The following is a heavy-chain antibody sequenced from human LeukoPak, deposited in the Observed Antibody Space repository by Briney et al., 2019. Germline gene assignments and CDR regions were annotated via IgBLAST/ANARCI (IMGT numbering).Heavy chain of an antibody. Sequence: GRSLRLSCAASGFTFSSYAMHRVRQAPGKGLEWVAVISYDGSNKYYADSVKGRFTISRDNSKNTLYLQMNSLRAEDTAVYYCARSRWGARNGYFQHWGQGTLVTVSS. J-gene: IGHJ1*01. CDR3: ARSRWGARNGYFQH. V-gene: IGHV3-30-3*01. CDR1: GFTFSSYA. CDR2: ISYDGSNK. D-gene: IGHD4-23*01.